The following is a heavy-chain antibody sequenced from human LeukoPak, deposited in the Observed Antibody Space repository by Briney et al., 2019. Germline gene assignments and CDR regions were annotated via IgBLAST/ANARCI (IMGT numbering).Heavy chain of an antibody. Sequence: PSETLSLTCTVSGGSVSSGSYYWSWIRQPPGKGLEWIGFIYYSGSTNYNPSLKSRVTISIDTSNNQFSLKLSSVTAADTAVYYCAAYRGSGSYFDYWGQGALVTVSS. CDR3: AAYRGSGSYFDY. D-gene: IGHD3-10*01. J-gene: IGHJ4*02. CDR1: GGSVSSGSYY. CDR2: IYYSGST. V-gene: IGHV4-61*01.